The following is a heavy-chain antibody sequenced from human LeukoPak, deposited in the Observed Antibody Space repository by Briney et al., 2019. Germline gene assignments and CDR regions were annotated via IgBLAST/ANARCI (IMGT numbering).Heavy chain of an antibody. V-gene: IGHV3-23*01. CDR3: GKTSSTVAGLPNDF. D-gene: IGHD6-19*01. J-gene: IGHJ4*02. CDR1: GFTFSSYG. Sequence: PGGSLRLSCAASGFTFSSYGMSWVRQAPGKGLEWVSVISGSGGNTYYADSVKGRFTISRDNSKNTLYLQMNSLRADDTASYYCGKTSSTVAGLPNDFWGQGTLVTVSS. CDR2: ISGSGGNT.